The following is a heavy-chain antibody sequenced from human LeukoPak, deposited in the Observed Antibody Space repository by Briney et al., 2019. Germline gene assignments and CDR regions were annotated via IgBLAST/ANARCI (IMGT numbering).Heavy chain of an antibody. V-gene: IGHV4-4*02. J-gene: IGHJ6*02. CDR2: IYHSGST. Sequence: ASETLSLTCTVSGGSISSYHWSWVRQPPGKGLEWIGEIYHSGSTNYNPSLKSRVTISVDKSKNQFSLKLSSVTAADTAVYYCARVAVAYGMDVWGQGTAVTVSS. D-gene: IGHD6-19*01. CDR3: ARVAVAYGMDV. CDR1: GGSISSYH.